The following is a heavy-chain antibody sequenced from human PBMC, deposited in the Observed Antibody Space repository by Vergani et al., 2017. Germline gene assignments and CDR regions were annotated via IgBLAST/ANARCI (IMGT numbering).Heavy chain of an antibody. CDR1: GFTFSSYS. CDR2: ISSSSSTI. D-gene: IGHD6-19*01. Sequence: EVQLVESGGGLVQPGGSLRLSCAASGFTFSSYSMNWVRQAPGKGLEWVSYISSSSSTIYYADSVKGRFTISRDNAKNSLYLQMNSLRAEDTAVYYCARDTDSSGWYVPSGAFDIWGQGTMVTVSS. V-gene: IGHV3-48*04. CDR3: ARDTDSSGWYVPSGAFDI. J-gene: IGHJ3*02.